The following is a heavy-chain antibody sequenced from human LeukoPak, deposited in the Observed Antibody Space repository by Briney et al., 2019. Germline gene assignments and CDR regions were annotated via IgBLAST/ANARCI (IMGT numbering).Heavy chain of an antibody. CDR1: EYSFTSYW. CDR3: ARHSVATGFDY. CDR2: IYPGDSES. V-gene: IGHV5-51*01. D-gene: IGHD5-12*01. J-gene: IGHJ4*02. Sequence: PGESLKISCKGFEYSFTSYWIGWVRQIPGKGLEWMGIIYPGDSESRYRPSFQGQVTFSADKSISTAYLQWSSLKASDTAMYYCARHSVATGFDYWGQGTLVTVSS.